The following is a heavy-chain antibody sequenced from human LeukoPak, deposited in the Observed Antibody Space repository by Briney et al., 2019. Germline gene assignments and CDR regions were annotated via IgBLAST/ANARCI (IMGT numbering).Heavy chain of an antibody. J-gene: IGHJ4*02. V-gene: IGHV4-59*01. CDR1: GGSISSYY. Sequence: PSETLSLTCTVSGGSISSYYWSWIRQPPGKGLEWIGYIYYSGSTNYNPSLKSRVTISVDTSKNQFSLKLSSATAADTAVCYCARAGRWSGYYLHQYYFDYWGQGTLVTVSS. CDR2: IYYSGST. CDR3: ARAGRWSGYYLHQYYFDY. D-gene: IGHD3-3*01.